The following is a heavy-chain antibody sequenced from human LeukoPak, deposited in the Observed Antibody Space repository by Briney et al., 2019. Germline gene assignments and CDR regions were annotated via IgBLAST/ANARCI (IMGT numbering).Heavy chain of an antibody. V-gene: IGHV3-23*01. J-gene: IGHJ5*02. CDR3: ARDTISCSGGTCYENWFDP. Sequence: GGSLRLSCEASGFIFGSFSMSWVRQAPGKGLEWASGISGSGDGTHYADPVKGRFTISRDNSKTTLYLQMSSLRADDTAVYYCARDTISCSGGTCYENWFDPWGQGTLVTVSS. CDR2: ISGSGDGT. D-gene: IGHD2-15*01. CDR1: GFIFGSFS.